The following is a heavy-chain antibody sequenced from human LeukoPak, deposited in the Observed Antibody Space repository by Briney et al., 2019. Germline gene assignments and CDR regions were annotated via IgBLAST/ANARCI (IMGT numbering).Heavy chain of an antibody. CDR3: ARVGIEWELPYYFDY. Sequence: PGGSLRLSCAASGFTFSSYGMHWVRQAPGKGLEWVAVIWYDGSNKYYADSVKGRFTISRDNSKNTLYLQMNSLRAEDTAVYYCARVGIEWELPYYFDYWGQGTLVTVSS. CDR1: GFTFSSYG. V-gene: IGHV3-33*01. D-gene: IGHD1-26*01. CDR2: IWYDGSNK. J-gene: IGHJ4*02.